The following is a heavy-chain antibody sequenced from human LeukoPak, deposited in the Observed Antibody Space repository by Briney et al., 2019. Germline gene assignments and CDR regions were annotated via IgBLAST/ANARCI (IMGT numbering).Heavy chain of an antibody. CDR3: ASGASSAWYYFDY. D-gene: IGHD6-19*01. V-gene: IGHV3-30*03. CDR2: ISYDGGNK. CDR1: GFTFNSYG. J-gene: IGHJ4*02. Sequence: PGRSLRLSCAASGFTFNSYGMHWVRQTPGEGLEWVAVISYDGGNKYYADSAKGRFTISRDNSKNTLYLQMNSLRAEDTAVYYCASGASSAWYYFDYWGQGTLVTVSS.